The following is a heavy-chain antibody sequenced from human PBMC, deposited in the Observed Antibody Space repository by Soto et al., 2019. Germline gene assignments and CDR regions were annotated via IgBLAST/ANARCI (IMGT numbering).Heavy chain of an antibody. J-gene: IGHJ4*02. D-gene: IGHD1-7*01. CDR3: ARDRIIGTSYSDY. V-gene: IGHV4-4*07. CDR1: SGSINSFY. CDR2: IHSSGTT. Sequence: TLSLTCTVSSGSINSFYWSWIRQPAGKGLEWIGRIHSSGTTNYNPSLKSRVTMSVDTSRNQFSLKLTSVTAADTAVYYCARDRIIGTSYSDYWGQGVLVTVSS.